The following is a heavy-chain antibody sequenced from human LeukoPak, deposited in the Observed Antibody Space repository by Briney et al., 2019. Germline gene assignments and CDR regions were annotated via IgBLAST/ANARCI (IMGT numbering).Heavy chain of an antibody. Sequence: SETLSLTCTVSGGSISSYYWSWIRQPPGKGLEWIGYIYYSGSTNYNPSLKSRVTISVDTSKNQFSLKLSSVTAADTAVYYCARESDYGAPGGVDYWGQGTLVTVSS. CDR1: GGSISSYY. J-gene: IGHJ4*02. CDR3: ARESDYGAPGGVDY. D-gene: IGHD4-17*01. CDR2: IYYSGST. V-gene: IGHV4-59*12.